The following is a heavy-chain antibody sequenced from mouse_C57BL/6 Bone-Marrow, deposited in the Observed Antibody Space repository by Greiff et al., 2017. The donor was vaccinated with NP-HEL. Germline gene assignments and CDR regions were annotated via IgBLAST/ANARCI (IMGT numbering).Heavy chain of an antibody. Sequence: QVQLQQPGAELVKPGASVKLSCKASGYTFTSYWMQWVKQRPGQGLEWIGEIDPSDSYTNYNQKFKGKATLTVDTSSSTAYMQLSSLTSEDSAVYYCAIWGTTVVALDYWGQGTTLTVSS. V-gene: IGHV1-50*01. D-gene: IGHD1-1*01. J-gene: IGHJ2*01. CDR1: GYTFTSYW. CDR3: AIWGTTVVALDY. CDR2: IDPSDSYT.